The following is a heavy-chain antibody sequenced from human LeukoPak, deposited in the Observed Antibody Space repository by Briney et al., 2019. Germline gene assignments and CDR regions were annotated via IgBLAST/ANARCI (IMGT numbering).Heavy chain of an antibody. CDR3: ARDRGKGGYADY. CDR2: IWYDGINK. CDR1: GFTFSSYG. Sequence: PGRSLRLSCAASGFTFSSYGVHWVRQAPGKGLEWVAVIWYDGINKYYADSVKGRFTISRDNSKNTLYLQMNGLRAEDTAVYYCARDRGKGGYADYWGQGTLVTVSS. D-gene: IGHD6-25*01. V-gene: IGHV3-33*01. J-gene: IGHJ4*02.